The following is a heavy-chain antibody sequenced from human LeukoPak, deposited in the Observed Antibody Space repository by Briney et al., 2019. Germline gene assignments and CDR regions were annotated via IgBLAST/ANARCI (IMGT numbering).Heavy chain of an antibody. D-gene: IGHD2-8*01. CDR2: IGGSGEST. J-gene: IGHJ3*01. CDR1: GFTFSTHA. Sequence: GESLRLSCAASGFTFSTHAMNWVRQAPGKGLEWVSNIGGSGESTYYADSVKGRFTISRDNSKNTVFLQMNSLSRDDTAVYYCARRGGSNGWGAFDVWGQGTTITVSS. CDR3: ARRGGSNGWGAFDV. V-gene: IGHV3-23*01.